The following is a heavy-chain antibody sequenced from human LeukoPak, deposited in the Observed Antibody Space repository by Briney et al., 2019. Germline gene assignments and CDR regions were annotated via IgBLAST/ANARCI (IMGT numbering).Heavy chain of an antibody. D-gene: IGHD6-19*01. Sequence: GGSLRLSCAASGFTFSSYAMHWVRQAPGKGLEWVSSISSSSSYIYYADSVKGRFTVSRDNAKNSLYLQMNSLRAEDTAVYYCARDEGSSGFYGMDVWGQGTTVTVSS. CDR1: GFTFSSYA. CDR2: ISSSSSYI. V-gene: IGHV3-21*01. J-gene: IGHJ6*02. CDR3: ARDEGSSGFYGMDV.